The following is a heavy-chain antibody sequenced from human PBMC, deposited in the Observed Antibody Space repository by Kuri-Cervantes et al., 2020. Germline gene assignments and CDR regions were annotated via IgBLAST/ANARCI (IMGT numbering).Heavy chain of an antibody. Sequence: GESLKISCAASGFTFSDYYMGWIRQAPGKGLEWVSYISSSGSTIYYADSVKGRFTISRDNAKNSLYLQMNSLRAEDTAIYSCAKWREGTMGDYFDYWGQGTLVTVSS. CDR1: GFTFSDYY. D-gene: IGHD1-26*01. CDR3: AKWREGTMGDYFDY. J-gene: IGHJ4*02. V-gene: IGHV3-11*01. CDR2: ISSSGSTI.